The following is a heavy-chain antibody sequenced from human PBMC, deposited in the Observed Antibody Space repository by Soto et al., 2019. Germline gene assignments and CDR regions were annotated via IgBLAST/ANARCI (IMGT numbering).Heavy chain of an antibody. D-gene: IGHD2-15*01. CDR2: ISGDGGST. J-gene: IGHJ3*02. CDR3: AKDHNPHLGSCSGGSCYAPLRGAFDI. Sequence: GGSLRLSCAASGFTFDDYAMHWGRQAPGKGLEWVSLISGDGGSTYYADSVKGRFPISRDNSKHSLYLQMNSLRTEDTALDYCAKDHNPHLGSCSGGSCYAPLRGAFDIWGQGTMVNVSS. V-gene: IGHV3-43*02. CDR1: GFTFDDYA.